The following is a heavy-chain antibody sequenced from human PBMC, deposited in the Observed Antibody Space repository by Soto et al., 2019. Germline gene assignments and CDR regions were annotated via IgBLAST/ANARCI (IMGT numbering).Heavy chain of an antibody. V-gene: IGHV1-69*13. CDR1: GGTFSSYA. D-gene: IGHD2-15*01. CDR2: IIPIFGTA. CDR3: ARDIVVVVAARDYYGMDV. Sequence: SVKVSCKASGGTFSSYAISWVRQAPGQGLEWMGGIIPIFGTANYAQKFQGRVTITADESTSTAYMELSSLRSEDMAVYYCARDIVVVVAARDYYGMDVWGQGTTVTVSS. J-gene: IGHJ6*02.